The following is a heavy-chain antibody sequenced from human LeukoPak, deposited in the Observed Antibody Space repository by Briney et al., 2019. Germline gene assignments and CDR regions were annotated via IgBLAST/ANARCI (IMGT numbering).Heavy chain of an antibody. CDR1: GYTFTGYY. J-gene: IGHJ5*02. Sequence: ASVKVSCKASGYTFTGYYMHWVQQAPGQGLEWMGWINPNSGGTNYAQKFQGRVTMTRDTSISTAYMELSRPRSDDTAVYYCARVVLRLWFDPWGQGTLVTVSS. V-gene: IGHV1-2*02. D-gene: IGHD3-16*02. CDR3: ARVVLRLWFDP. CDR2: INPNSGGT.